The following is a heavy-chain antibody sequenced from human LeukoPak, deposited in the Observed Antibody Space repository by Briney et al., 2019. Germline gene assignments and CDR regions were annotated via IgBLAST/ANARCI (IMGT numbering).Heavy chain of an antibody. D-gene: IGHD3-10*01. Sequence: SETLSLTCTVSGGSISSYYWSWIRQPPGKGLEWIGYIYYSGSTNYNPSLKSRVTISVDTSKNQFSLKLSSVTAADTAVYYCARVASWFGEPMGAWDYWGQGTLVTVSS. V-gene: IGHV4-59*08. CDR3: ARVASWFGEPMGAWDY. CDR2: IYYSGST. J-gene: IGHJ4*02. CDR1: GGSISSYY.